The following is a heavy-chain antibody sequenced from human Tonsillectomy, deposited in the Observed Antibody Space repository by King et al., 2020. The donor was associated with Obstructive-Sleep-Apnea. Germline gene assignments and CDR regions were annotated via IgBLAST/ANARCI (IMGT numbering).Heavy chain of an antibody. Sequence: VQLVESGGGLVKPGGSLRLSCAASGFTFSSYSMNWVRQAPGKGLEWVSSISSSSSYIYYADSVKGRFTISRDNAKNTLYLKMNSLRAEDTAVYYCARDREGGSSWYVSVWFDPWGQGTLVTVSS. J-gene: IGHJ5*02. CDR2: ISSSSSYI. V-gene: IGHV3-21*01. CDR3: ARDREGGSSWYVSVWFDP. CDR1: GFTFSSYS. D-gene: IGHD6-13*01.